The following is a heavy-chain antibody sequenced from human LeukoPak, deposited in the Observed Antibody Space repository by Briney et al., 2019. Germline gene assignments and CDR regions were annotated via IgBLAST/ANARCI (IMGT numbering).Heavy chain of an antibody. CDR1: GFTFSSYI. CDR3: ASTGRYCTSTSCSNYFHY. Sequence: GGSLRLSCAASGFTFSSYIMNGVRQAPGKGLEWVSYISSSSTIYYADSVKGRFTLSRDNAKNSLYLQMNSLRAEDTAVYYCASTGRYCTSTSCSNYFHYWGQGTLVTVSS. CDR2: ISSSSTI. V-gene: IGHV3-48*04. J-gene: IGHJ4*02. D-gene: IGHD2-2*01.